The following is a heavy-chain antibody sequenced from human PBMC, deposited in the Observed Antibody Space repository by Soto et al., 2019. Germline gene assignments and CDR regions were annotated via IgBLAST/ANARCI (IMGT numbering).Heavy chain of an antibody. CDR2: IKTDGYAA. V-gene: IGHV3-74*01. CDR3: VRESGVAADC. Sequence: ESGGVLVQPGGSLRLSCVASGFTFDSHWMHWVRQAPGEGLVWVSRIKTDGYAAAYADSVKGRFTISRDNTKNTVYLQMNRLRAEDTAVYFCVRESGVAADCWGQGTIVTVSS. CDR1: GFTFDSHW. D-gene: IGHD6-19*01. J-gene: IGHJ4*02.